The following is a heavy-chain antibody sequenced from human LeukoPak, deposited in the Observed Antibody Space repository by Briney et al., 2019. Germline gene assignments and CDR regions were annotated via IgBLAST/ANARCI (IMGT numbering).Heavy chain of an antibody. J-gene: IGHJ2*01. CDR2: MNPNSGNT. Sequence: RRASVKVSCKASGYTFTSYDINWVRQATGQVLEWMGWMNPNSGNTGYAQKFQGRVTITRNTSISTAYMELSSLRSEDTAVYYCARGGARWYFDLWGRGTLVTVSS. V-gene: IGHV1-8*03. CDR3: ARGGARWYFDL. D-gene: IGHD3-10*01. CDR1: GYTFTSYD.